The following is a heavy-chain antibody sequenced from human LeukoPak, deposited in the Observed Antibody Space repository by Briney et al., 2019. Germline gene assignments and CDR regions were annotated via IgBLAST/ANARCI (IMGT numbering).Heavy chain of an antibody. CDR1: GVSISSGHYY. J-gene: IGHJ4*02. CDR2: VPYSGST. D-gene: IGHD3-16*01. V-gene: IGHV4-39*06. Sequence: SETLSLTCIVSGVSISSGHYYWAWIRQPPGRRLECIASVPYSGSTYYDPSFNGRVTLSVDTSKNQFPLRLNSVTAADTAVHYCARQTIETTLGGVPDYFDSWGQGTPVTVSS. CDR3: ARQTIETTLGGVPDYFDS.